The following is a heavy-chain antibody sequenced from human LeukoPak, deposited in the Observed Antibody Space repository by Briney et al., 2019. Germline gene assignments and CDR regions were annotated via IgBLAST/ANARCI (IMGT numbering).Heavy chain of an antibody. CDR1: CGSISSYH. Sequence: PETLSLTCTVSCGSISSYHWRWIPQPPRKGLEWIGYIYSSGSTYYNPSLKSRVTISVDTSKNRFSLKLSTVTAADTAVYYCARRPTGDPKFDYWGQGTLVTVSS. D-gene: IGHD7-27*01. CDR3: ARRPTGDPKFDY. V-gene: IGHV4-59*08. J-gene: IGHJ4*02. CDR2: IYSSGST.